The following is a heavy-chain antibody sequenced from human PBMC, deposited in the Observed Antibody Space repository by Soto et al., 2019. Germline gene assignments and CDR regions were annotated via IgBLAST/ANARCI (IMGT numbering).Heavy chain of an antibody. CDR3: ARSHYYDFWSGYSYFDY. J-gene: IGHJ4*02. CDR1: GATFSRYA. V-gene: IGHV1-69*13. Sequence: SVKVSCKPSGATFSRYAISWVRQAPGQGLEWMGGIIPIFGTANYAQKFQGRVTITADESTSTAYMELSSLRSEDTAVYYCARSHYYDFWSGYSYFDYWGQGTLVTVSS. D-gene: IGHD3-3*01. CDR2: IIPIFGTA.